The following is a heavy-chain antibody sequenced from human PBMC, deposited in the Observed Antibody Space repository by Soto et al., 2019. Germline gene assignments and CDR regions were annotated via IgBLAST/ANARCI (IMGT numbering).Heavy chain of an antibody. V-gene: IGHV3-15*07. CDR1: AFTFTNAW. J-gene: IGHJ3*01. CDR3: ATAREGTVTQLRGLEPGAFDV. CDR2: IKSKSQGGTA. D-gene: IGHD3-10*01. Sequence: QLVESGGGLVKPGGSLRLSCAASAFTFTNAWMNWVRQAPGKGLEWVGLIKSKSQGGTADYAAPVKGRFAISRDDSKNTLYLQMNRLQTDDSAVYFCATAREGTVTQLRGLEPGAFDVWGLGTMGTVSS.